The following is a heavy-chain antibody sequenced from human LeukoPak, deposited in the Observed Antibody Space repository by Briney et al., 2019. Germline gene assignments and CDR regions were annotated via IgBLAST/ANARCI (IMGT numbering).Heavy chain of an antibody. CDR1: GGTFSSYT. Sequence: ASVKVSCKASGGTFSSYTISWVRQAPGQGLEWMGRIIPILGIANYAQKFQGRVTITADKSTSTAYMELSSLRSEDTAVYYCARSGRKIVVVPAAILDYFDYWGQGTLVTVSS. V-gene: IGHV1-69*02. J-gene: IGHJ4*02. D-gene: IGHD2-2*01. CDR3: ARSGRKIVVVPAAILDYFDY. CDR2: IIPILGIA.